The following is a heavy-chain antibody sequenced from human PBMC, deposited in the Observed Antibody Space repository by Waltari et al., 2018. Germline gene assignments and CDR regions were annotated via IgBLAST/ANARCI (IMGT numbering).Heavy chain of an antibody. Sequence: QVQLQESGPGLVKPSGTLSLPCTASGDSLSNNFFWSWVRQSPGKGLEWIGQVHQSGRSNYNPSRESRVTVSMDTSKNQFSLRVTSVTAADTAIYYCASDRGRGLYLDSWGQGTLVTVSP. J-gene: IGHJ4*02. D-gene: IGHD2-15*01. CDR3: ASDRGRGLYLDS. V-gene: IGHV4-4*02. CDR1: GDSLSNNFF. CDR2: VHQSGRS.